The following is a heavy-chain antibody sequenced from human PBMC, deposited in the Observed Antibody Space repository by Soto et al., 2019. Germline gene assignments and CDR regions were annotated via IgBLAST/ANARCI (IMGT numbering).Heavy chain of an antibody. CDR3: AKSRGLDYRGY. CDR2: ISGSGGST. CDR1: GFTFSSYA. D-gene: IGHD4-4*01. V-gene: IGHV3-23*01. Sequence: EVQLLESGGGLVQPGGSLRLSCATSGFTFSSYAMSWVRQAPGEGLEWVSAISGSGGSTYYADSVKGRFTISRDNSKNTLYLQMNSLRAEDTAVYYCAKSRGLDYRGYWGQGTLVTVSS. J-gene: IGHJ4*02.